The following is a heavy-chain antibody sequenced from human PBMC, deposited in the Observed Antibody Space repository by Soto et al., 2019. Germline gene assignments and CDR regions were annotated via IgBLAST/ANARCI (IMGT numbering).Heavy chain of an antibody. CDR1: GGSISSGDYY. D-gene: IGHD3-22*01. Sequence: QVQLQESGPGLVKPSQTLSLTCTVSGGSISSGDYYWSWIRQPPGKGLEWIGYIYYSGSTYYNPSLKSRVTISVDTSKNQFSLKLSSVTAADTAVYYCARDGSSGYYPNYYYYGMDVWGQGTTVTVSS. J-gene: IGHJ6*02. CDR2: IYYSGST. V-gene: IGHV4-30-4*01. CDR3: ARDGSSGYYPNYYYYGMDV.